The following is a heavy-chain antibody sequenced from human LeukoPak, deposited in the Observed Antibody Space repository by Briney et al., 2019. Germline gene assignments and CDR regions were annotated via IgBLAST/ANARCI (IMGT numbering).Heavy chain of an antibody. CDR1: GGSISSYY. V-gene: IGHV4-59*12. D-gene: IGHD3-16*02. J-gene: IGHJ3*02. Sequence: TSETLSLTCTVSGGSISSYYWSWIRQPPGKGLEWIGYIYYSGSTNYNPSLKSRVTISVDTSKNQFSLKLSSVTAADTAVYYCARGIKRLGELSHAFDIWGQGTMVTVSS. CDR3: ARGIKRLGELSHAFDI. CDR2: IYYSGST.